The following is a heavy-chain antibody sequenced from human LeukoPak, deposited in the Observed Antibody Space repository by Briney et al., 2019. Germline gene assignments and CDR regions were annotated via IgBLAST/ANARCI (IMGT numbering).Heavy chain of an antibody. D-gene: IGHD2-15*01. CDR3: ERDEDRKSFDY. CDR2: IWYDGSNK. J-gene: IGHJ4*02. Sequence: SGGSLRLSCAASGFTFSSYGMHGVRQAPGKGLEWVAVIWYDGSNKYYADSVKGRFTISRDNSKNTLYLQMNSLRAEDTAVYYCERDEDRKSFDYWGQGTLVTVSS. CDR1: GFTFSSYG. V-gene: IGHV3-33*01.